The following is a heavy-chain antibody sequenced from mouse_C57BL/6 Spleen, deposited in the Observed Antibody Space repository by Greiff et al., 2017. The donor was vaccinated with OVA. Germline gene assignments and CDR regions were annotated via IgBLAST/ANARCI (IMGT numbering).Heavy chain of an antibody. V-gene: IGHV1-15*01. CDR2: IDPETGGT. J-gene: IGHJ3*01. CDR3: TRDTDGSQAWFAY. CDR1: GYTFTDYE. D-gene: IGHD2-3*01. Sequence: VQLQQSGAELVRPGASVTLSCKASGYTFTDYEMHWVKQTPVHGLEWIGAIDPETGGTAYNQKFKGKAILTADKSSSTAYMELRSLTSEDSAVYYCTRDTDGSQAWFAYWGQGTLVTVSA.